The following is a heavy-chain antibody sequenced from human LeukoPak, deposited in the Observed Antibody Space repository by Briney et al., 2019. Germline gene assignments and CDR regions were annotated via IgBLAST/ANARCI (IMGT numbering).Heavy chain of an antibody. D-gene: IGHD6-19*01. CDR1: GFTFSEYY. Sequence: GGSLRLSCAASGFTFSEYYMSRIRQAPGKGVEWVSDISSTADIVSYADFVLGRFTISRDNGDDSLSLQLNNLRAEDTAVYYCARETVAGTFDYWSQGTLVTVSS. CDR3: ARETVAGTFDY. CDR2: ISSTADIV. J-gene: IGHJ4*02. V-gene: IGHV3-11*01.